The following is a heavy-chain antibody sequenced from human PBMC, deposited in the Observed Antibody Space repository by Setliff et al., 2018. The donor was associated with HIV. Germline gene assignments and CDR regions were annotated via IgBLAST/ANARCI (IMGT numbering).Heavy chain of an antibody. CDR2: IYHSGST. Sequence: TSETLSLTCAVSGSSISNDYYWGWIRRPPGKGLEWIGSIYHSGSTYYKPSLKGRVTISVDTSKNLFSLRLSSVTAADTAVYYCARPSNYGSGSYGAFDIWGQGTMVTVSS. CDR1: GSSISNDYY. D-gene: IGHD3-10*01. CDR3: ARPSNYGSGSYGAFDI. V-gene: IGHV4-38-2*01. J-gene: IGHJ3*02.